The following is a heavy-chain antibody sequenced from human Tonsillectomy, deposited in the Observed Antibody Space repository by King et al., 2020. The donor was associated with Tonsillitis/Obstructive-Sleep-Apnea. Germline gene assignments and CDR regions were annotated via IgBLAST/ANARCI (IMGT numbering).Heavy chain of an antibody. CDR2: ISFDGSIK. J-gene: IGHJ4*02. Sequence: VQLVESGGGVVQPGRSLRLSCAASGFTFSSYAMHWVRQAPGKGLEWVVVISFDGSIKYYADSVKGRFTTSRDNSKNTLYLQMNSLRAEDTAVYYCASEAWRSSGCYVDYFDYWGQGTLVTVSS. CDR1: GFTFSSYA. CDR3: ASEAWRSSGCYVDYFDY. V-gene: IGHV3-30*04. D-gene: IGHD6-19*01.